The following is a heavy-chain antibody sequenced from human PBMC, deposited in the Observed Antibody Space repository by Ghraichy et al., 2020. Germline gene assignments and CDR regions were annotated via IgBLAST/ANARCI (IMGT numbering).Heavy chain of an antibody. V-gene: IGHV3-30*18. CDR3: AKEGRGYSSSGWFDP. CDR1: GFTFSSYG. CDR2: ISYDGSNK. Sequence: GGSLRLSCAASGFTFSSYGMHWVRQAPGKGLEWVAVISYDGSNKYYADSVKGRFTISRDNSKNTLYLQMNSLRAEDTAVYYCAKEGRGYSSSGWFDPWGQGTLVTVSS. J-gene: IGHJ5*02. D-gene: IGHD6-6*01.